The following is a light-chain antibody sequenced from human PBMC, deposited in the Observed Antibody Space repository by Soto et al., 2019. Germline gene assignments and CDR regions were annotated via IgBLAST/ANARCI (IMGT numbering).Light chain of an antibody. CDR2: GAS. J-gene: IGKJ1*01. V-gene: IGKV3-20*01. CDR1: QSVSSSY. CDR3: QQYNSFSRT. Sequence: EIVLTQSPGTMYLSPGERATLSFRASQSVSSSYLAWYQQKPGQAPRLLIYGASRRATGIPDRFSGSGSGSEFTLTISSLQPADFATYYCQQYNSFSRTFGQVTNVDIK.